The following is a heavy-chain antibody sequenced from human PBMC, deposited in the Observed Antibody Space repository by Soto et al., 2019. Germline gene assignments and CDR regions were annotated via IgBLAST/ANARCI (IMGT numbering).Heavy chain of an antibody. CDR3: ARVRLGSGSYQALYYFDY. D-gene: IGHD3-10*01. Sequence: SETLSLTCAVSGGSISSGGYSWSWIRQPPGKGLEWIGYIYHSGSTYYNPSLKSRVTISVDRSKNQFSLKLSSVTAADTAVYYCARVRLGSGSYQALYYFDYWGQGTLVTVSS. CDR1: GGSISSGGYS. J-gene: IGHJ4*02. V-gene: IGHV4-30-2*01. CDR2: IYHSGST.